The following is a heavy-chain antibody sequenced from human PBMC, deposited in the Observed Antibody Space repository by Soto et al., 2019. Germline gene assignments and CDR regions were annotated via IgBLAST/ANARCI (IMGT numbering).Heavy chain of an antibody. CDR1: GFTSSDHY. D-gene: IGHD3-22*01. Sequence: EVQLVASGGDLVQPGGSLRLSCAASGFTSSDHYVDWVCQAPGKGLEWVGRTRNKANSYTTEYAASVKARFTISRDDSRNSLYLQMNNLKTEDTAIYYCARSDSSGYFHYWGQGTLVTVSS. J-gene: IGHJ4*02. CDR2: TRNKANSYTT. CDR3: ARSDSSGYFHY. V-gene: IGHV3-72*01.